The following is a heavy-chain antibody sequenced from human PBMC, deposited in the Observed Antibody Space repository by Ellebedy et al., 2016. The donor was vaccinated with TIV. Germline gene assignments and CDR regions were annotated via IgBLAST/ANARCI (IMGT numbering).Heavy chain of an antibody. D-gene: IGHD3-10*01. CDR2: ISAYTGDT. J-gene: IGHJ4*02. CDR1: GYTFTRYG. CDR3: ARVTTLRGVTTDY. Sequence: AASVKVSCKASGYTFTRYGISWVRQAPGQGLEWMGWISAYTGDTKYAQKLQARVTMTTDTSATTAYMELRSLRSDDTAVYYCARVTTLRGVTTDYWGQGTLVTVSS. V-gene: IGHV1-18*01.